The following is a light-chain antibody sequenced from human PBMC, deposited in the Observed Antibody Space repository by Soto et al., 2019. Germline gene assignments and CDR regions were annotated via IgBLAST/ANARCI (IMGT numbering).Light chain of an antibody. CDR1: QSVSSIY. J-gene: IGKJ2*01. CDR2: AAS. V-gene: IGKV3-20*01. Sequence: EIVLTQSPGTLPLSPGERATLSCRASQSVSSIYLAWYQQKPGQAPRLVIYAASSRATGIPDRFSGSGSGTDFTLTIHRVEPEDVGVYYCQQYSRSPQKMYTFGQGTKLEIK. CDR3: QQYSRSPQKMYT.